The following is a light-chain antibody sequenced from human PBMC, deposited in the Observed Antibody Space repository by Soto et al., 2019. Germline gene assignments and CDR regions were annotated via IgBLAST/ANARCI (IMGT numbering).Light chain of an antibody. CDR1: SSNIGAGYD. J-gene: IGLJ3*02. V-gene: IGLV1-40*01. CDR3: QACDRSLSGWV. CDR2: NSI. Sequence: QSVLTQPPSVSGAPGQRVTISCTGSSSNIGAGYDVQWYQQVPGTAPKLLISNSINRPSGVPDRFSGSRSDTSASLAITGIQYGDEADYYCQACDRSLSGWVFGGGTKLTVL.